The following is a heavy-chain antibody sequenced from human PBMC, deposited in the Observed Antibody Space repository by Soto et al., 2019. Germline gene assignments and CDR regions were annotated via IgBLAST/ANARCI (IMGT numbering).Heavy chain of an antibody. CDR3: TKKRDSIPSWGALDL. J-gene: IGHJ3*01. D-gene: IGHD3-3*02. CDR1: GFTFSSYA. V-gene: IGHV3-23*01. Sequence: EVQLLESGGGLVQPGGSLRLSCAASGFTFSSYAMTWVRQAPAQGLEWVSGISGSGGGTYYADSVKGRFTISRDSSKNMLYLKMDSVRAEDTAGYDCTKKRDSIPSWGALDLWGQGKLV. CDR2: ISGSGGGT.